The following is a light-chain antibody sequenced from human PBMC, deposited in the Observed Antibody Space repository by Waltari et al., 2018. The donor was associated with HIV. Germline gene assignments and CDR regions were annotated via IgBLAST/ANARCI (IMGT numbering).Light chain of an antibody. Sequence: SVLTQPPSASGTPGQRVTISCSGSTSNIGSNYVFWYQHSPGTAPKLLIHRNNQRPSGVPDRFSGSTSGTSASLASSGLRSEDEADYYCVAWDDSLRGVLFGGGTKVAVL. J-gene: IGLJ2*01. CDR3: VAWDDSLRGVL. CDR2: RNN. CDR1: TSNIGSNY. V-gene: IGLV1-47*01.